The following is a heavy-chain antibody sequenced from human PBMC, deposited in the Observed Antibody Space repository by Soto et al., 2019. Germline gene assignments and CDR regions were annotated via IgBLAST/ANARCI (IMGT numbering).Heavy chain of an antibody. CDR3: ARGGIPRPMDV. V-gene: IGHV3-30-3*01. D-gene: IGHD1-20*01. CDR2: ISHDGSNQ. J-gene: IGHJ6*02. Sequence: GGSLRLSCAASGFTFSTYAMHWARQAPGKGLEWVAVISHDGSNQYYADSVKGRFIISRDNSENMLYLQMNSLRAEDTAVFYCARGGIPRPMDVWGQGTAVTVSS. CDR1: GFTFSTYA.